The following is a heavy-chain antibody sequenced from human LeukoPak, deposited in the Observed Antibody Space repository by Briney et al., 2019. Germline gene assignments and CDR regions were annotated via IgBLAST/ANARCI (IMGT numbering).Heavy chain of an antibody. D-gene: IGHD3-16*01. CDR3: AREECGEFDVYY. CDR2: ISYDASNK. V-gene: IGHV3-30-3*01. J-gene: IGHJ4*02. CDR1: GFIFRNYA. Sequence: PGRSLRLSCAASGFIFRNYAMHWGRQAPGKGLEWVAVISYDASNKYYTDSVKGRFTISRDNSKNTLYLQMNSLRAEDTAVYYCAREECGEFDVYYWGQGTLVTVSS.